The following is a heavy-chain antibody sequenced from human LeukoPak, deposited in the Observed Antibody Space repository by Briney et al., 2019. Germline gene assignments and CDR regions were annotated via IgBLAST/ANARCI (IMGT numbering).Heavy chain of an antibody. CDR2: ISSDGSST. V-gene: IGHV3-74*01. J-gene: IGHJ6*03. Sequence: PGGSLRLSCAASGFTFSSYWMHWVRQAPGKGLVWVSRISSDGSSTSYADSVKGRFTISRDNAKNTLYPQMNSLRAEDTAVYYCARGIEYQLLFRYYYYMDVWGKGTTVTVSS. CDR3: ARGIEYQLLFRYYYYMDV. CDR1: GFTFSSYW. D-gene: IGHD2-2*01.